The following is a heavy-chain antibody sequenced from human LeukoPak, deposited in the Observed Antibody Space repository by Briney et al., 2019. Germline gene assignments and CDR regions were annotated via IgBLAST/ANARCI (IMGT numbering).Heavy chain of an antibody. CDR1: GFTFSTYA. Sequence: QPGGSLRLSCAPSGFTFSTYAMNWVRQAPGKGLEWVSTISGSGDSTYYADSVKGRFTISRDNSKNTLLLQMNSLRAEDTAVYYCAKAEGYDILTGLDYWGQGTLVTVSS. CDR3: AKAEGYDILTGLDY. D-gene: IGHD3-9*01. J-gene: IGHJ4*02. V-gene: IGHV3-23*01. CDR2: ISGSGDST.